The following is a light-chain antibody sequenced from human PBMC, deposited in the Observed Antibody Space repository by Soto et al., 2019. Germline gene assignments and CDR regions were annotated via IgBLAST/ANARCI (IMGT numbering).Light chain of an antibody. CDR3: QQRSNWPPT. CDR1: QTISSW. Sequence: PQSPSTLSGSVGDRVTITCRTSQTISSWLAWYQQKPGQAPRLLIYGASNRATGIQDRFSGSGSGTDFTLTISSLEPEDFTVYYCQQRSNWPPTFGQGTKVDI. V-gene: IGKV3-11*01. J-gene: IGKJ1*01. CDR2: GAS.